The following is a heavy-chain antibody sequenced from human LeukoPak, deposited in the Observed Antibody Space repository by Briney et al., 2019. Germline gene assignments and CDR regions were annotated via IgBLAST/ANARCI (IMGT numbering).Heavy chain of an antibody. CDR3: ARGRGYDSSGYDY. D-gene: IGHD3-22*01. CDR1: GGSFSGYY. CDR2: IKHSGST. V-gene: IGHV4-34*01. Sequence: PSETLSLTCAVYGGSFSGYYWSWIRQPPGKGLEWIGEIKHSGSTNYNTSRKSRVTISVDTSKNQFSLKLSSVTAADTAVYYCARGRGYDSSGYDYWGQGTLVTVSS. J-gene: IGHJ4*02.